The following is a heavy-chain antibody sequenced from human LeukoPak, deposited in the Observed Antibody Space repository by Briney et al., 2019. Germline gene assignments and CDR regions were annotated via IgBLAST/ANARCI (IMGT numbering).Heavy chain of an antibody. D-gene: IGHD3-3*01. Sequence: GGSLRLSCAVSGFTFSACTMNWVRQAPGKGREGVSYISSSSSNIYYADSVTGRFIISRDKAENSLYLQMSSLRAEDTAVYYCARARSGFYNGSDFWGQGTLVTVSS. CDR1: GFTFSACT. CDR3: ARARSGFYNGSDF. CDR2: ISSSSSNI. J-gene: IGHJ4*02. V-gene: IGHV3-48*01.